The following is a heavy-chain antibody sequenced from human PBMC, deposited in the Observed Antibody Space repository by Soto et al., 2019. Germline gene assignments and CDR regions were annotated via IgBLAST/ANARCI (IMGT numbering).Heavy chain of an antibody. CDR3: ARGNHRWLQLWYFDL. CDR2: IIPIFGTA. J-gene: IGHJ2*01. D-gene: IGHD5-12*01. CDR1: GGTFSSYT. V-gene: IGHV1-69*12. Sequence: QVQLVQSGAEVKKPGSSVTVSCKASGGTFSSYTISWVRQAPGQGLEWMGGIIPIFGTANYAQKFQGRVTITAAESTSPAYMEFRSLRSEDTAVYYCARGNHRWLQLWYFDLWGRGTLVTVSS.